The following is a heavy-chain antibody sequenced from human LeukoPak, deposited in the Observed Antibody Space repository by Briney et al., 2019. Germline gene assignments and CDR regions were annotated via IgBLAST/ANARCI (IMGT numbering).Heavy chain of an antibody. CDR3: AGVSASMVREVIIAEYFQH. J-gene: IGHJ1*01. CDR2: IYYSGST. Sequence: SETLSLTCNVSGGSITSGVYYWSWTRPHPGKGLEWIGYIYYSGSTYYNPSLKSRVTMSVDTSNNQFSLKLTSLTAADTAVYFCAGVSASMVREVIIAEYFQHWGQGTLVTVSS. D-gene: IGHD3-10*01. CDR1: GGSITSGVYY. V-gene: IGHV4-31*03.